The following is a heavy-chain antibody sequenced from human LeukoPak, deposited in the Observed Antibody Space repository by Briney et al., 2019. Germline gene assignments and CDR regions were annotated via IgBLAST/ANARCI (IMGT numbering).Heavy chain of an antibody. CDR1: GFSFSTYA. CDR3: AKGGEGSSGWSGYYGMDV. Sequence: GGSLRLSCAASGFSFSTYAMNWVRQAPGKGLEWVSSISGSGGSTYYADSVKGRFTISRDNSKKTLYLQMNSLRAEDTAVYYCAKGGEGSSGWSGYYGMDVWAKGPRSPSP. V-gene: IGHV3-23*01. CDR2: ISGSGGST. J-gene: IGHJ6*02. D-gene: IGHD6-19*01.